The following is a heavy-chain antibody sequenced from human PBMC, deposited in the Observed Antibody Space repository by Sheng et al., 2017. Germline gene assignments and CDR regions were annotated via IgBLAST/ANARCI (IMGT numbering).Heavy chain of an antibody. CDR2: IIPILGIA. V-gene: IGHV1-69*04. Sequence: QVQLVQSGAEVKKPGSSVKVSCKASGGTFSSYAISWVRQAPGQGLEWMGGIIPILGIANYAQKFQGRVTITADKSTSTAYMELSSLRSEDTAVYYCARVQQQLVRDYYYYMDVWGKGTTVTVSS. D-gene: IGHD6-13*01. CDR3: ARVQQQLVRDYYYYMDV. CDR1: GGTFSSYA. J-gene: IGHJ6*03.